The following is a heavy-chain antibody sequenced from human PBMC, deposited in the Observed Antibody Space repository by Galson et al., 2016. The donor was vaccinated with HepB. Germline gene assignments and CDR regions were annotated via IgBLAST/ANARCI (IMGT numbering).Heavy chain of an antibody. D-gene: IGHD2-2*02. CDR1: GFMFEDYA. CDR3: ARVRVLGAISAADV. J-gene: IGHJ6*02. V-gene: IGHV3-9*01. Sequence: SLRLSCAASGFMFEDYAMHWVRQAPGKGLEWVSGMTWNSGIIDYAASVKGRFTISRDNAKNSLRLQMNSLRPEDSGVYYCARVRVLGAISAADVWGQGTTVIVSS. CDR2: MTWNSGII.